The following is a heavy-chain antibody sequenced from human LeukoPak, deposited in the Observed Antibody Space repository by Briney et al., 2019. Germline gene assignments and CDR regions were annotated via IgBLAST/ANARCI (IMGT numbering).Heavy chain of an antibody. J-gene: IGHJ4*02. CDR3: ARDFSDVRGNIFDS. Sequence: GGSLRLSCVASGFTFSDYSMNWVRQAPGKGLEWVSYISARSNNIYYADSVKGRFTISRDNAKNSVYLQMNSLRAEDTAVYYCARDFSDVRGNIFDSWGQGTLVTVSS. CDR2: ISARSNNI. V-gene: IGHV3-48*04. D-gene: IGHD3-10*02. CDR1: GFTFSDYS.